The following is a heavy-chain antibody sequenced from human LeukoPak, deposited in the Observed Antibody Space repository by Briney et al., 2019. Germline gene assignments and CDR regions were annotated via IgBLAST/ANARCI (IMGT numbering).Heavy chain of an antibody. CDR1: GDSIRGYY. CDR2: IYSSGST. V-gene: IGHV4-59*08. D-gene: IGHD4-17*01. Sequence: SETLSLTCTVSGDSIRGYYWGWIRLPPGKGLEWIGHIYSSGSTFYSPSLRSRVTISVDTSKNQFSLKVSSVTAADTATYFCARRSPRTTENYFDNWGQETLDTVSS. J-gene: IGHJ4*02. CDR3: ARRSPRTTENYFDN.